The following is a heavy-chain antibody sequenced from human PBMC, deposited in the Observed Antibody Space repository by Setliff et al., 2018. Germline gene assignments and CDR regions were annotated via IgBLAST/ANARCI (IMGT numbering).Heavy chain of an antibody. Sequence: LRLSCAASGFTFSSYGVHWVRQAPGKGLEWVAVISYDGSNKYYADSVKGRFTISRDNSKNTLYLQMNSLRAEDTAVYYCAKDNEWDWEYCDYWGQGTLVTVS. D-gene: IGHD1-26*01. CDR2: ISYDGSNK. CDR1: GFTFSSYG. CDR3: AKDNEWDWEYCDY. J-gene: IGHJ4*02. V-gene: IGHV3-30*18.